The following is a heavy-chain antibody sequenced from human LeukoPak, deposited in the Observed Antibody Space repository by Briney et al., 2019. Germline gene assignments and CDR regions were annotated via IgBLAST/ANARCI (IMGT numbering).Heavy chain of an antibody. Sequence: GGSLRLSCTASGFTFGDYAMSWFRQAPGKGLEWVGFIRSKAYGGTTEYAASVKGRFTISRDDSKSIAYLQMNSLKTEDTAVYYCTTDHDSSGYYFAYVTWGQGTLVTVSS. CDR1: GFTFGDYA. CDR2: IRSKAYGGTT. V-gene: IGHV3-49*03. J-gene: IGHJ5*02. CDR3: TTDHDSSGYYFAYVT. D-gene: IGHD3-22*01.